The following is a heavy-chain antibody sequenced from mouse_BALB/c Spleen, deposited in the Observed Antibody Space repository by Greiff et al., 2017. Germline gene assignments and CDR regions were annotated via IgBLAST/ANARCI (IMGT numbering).Heavy chain of an antibody. CDR2: INPYNDGT. Sequence: VQLKQSGPELVKPGASVKMSCKASGYTFTSYVMHWVKQKPGQGLEWIGYINPYNDGTKYNEKFKGKATLTSDKSSSTAYMELSSLTSEDSAVYYCARKGGLYGNWYFDVWGAGTTVTVSS. J-gene: IGHJ1*01. CDR1: GYTFTSYV. CDR3: ARKGGLYGNWYFDV. V-gene: IGHV1-14*01. D-gene: IGHD2-1*01.